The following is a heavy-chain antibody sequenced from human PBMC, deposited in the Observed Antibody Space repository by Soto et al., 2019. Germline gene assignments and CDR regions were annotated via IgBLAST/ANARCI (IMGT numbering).Heavy chain of an antibody. V-gene: IGHV4-34*01. Sequence: SETLSLTCAVFGGSITSYYWSWIRQPPGKGLEWIGEIHHSGSTNYNPSLKSRVLISLDTSKNHFFLSLTSVTAADTAVYYCARWARSSIGGKDFDYWGQGTLVTVSS. CDR2: IHHSGST. CDR3: ARWARSSIGGKDFDY. J-gene: IGHJ4*02. D-gene: IGHD1-26*01. CDR1: GGSITSYY.